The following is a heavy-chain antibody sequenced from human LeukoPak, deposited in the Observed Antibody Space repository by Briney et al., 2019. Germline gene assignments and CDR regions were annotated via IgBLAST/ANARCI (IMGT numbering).Heavy chain of an antibody. J-gene: IGHJ4*02. V-gene: IGHV3-53*01. D-gene: IGHD3-10*01. CDR2: IYSGGST. CDR1: GFIFSSYS. CDR3: AREVGSGSYNYFDY. Sequence: GGSLRLSCAASGFIFSSYSMSWVRQAPGKGLEWVSVIYSGGSTYYADSVKGRFTISRDNSKNTLYLQMNSLRAEDTAVYYCAREVGSGSYNYFDYWGQGTLVTVSS.